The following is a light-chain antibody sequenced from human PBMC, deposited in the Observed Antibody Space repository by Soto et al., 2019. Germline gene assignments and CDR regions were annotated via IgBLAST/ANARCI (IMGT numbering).Light chain of an antibody. J-gene: IGKJ2*01. V-gene: IGKV1-5*01. Sequence: DIQMTQSPSTLSASLGDRVTITCRASQSISIWLAWYQQKPGKAPRLLIYDASNLESGVPSRFSSSGSGTEFTLTISSLQPDDFATYYCQQYDNYSAFGQGTKVDIK. CDR3: QQYDNYSA. CDR1: QSISIW. CDR2: DAS.